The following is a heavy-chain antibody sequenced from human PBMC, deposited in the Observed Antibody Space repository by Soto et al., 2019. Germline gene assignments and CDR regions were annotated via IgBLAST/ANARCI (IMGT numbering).Heavy chain of an antibody. Sequence: GGSLRLSCAASGFTFSSYSMNWVRQAPGKGLEWVSYISSSSSTIYYADSVKGRFTISRDNAKNSLYLQMNSLRDEDTAVYYCARDRITMVRGVSLESYYYGMDVWGQGTTVTVSS. CDR3: ARDRITMVRGVSLESYYYGMDV. D-gene: IGHD3-10*01. V-gene: IGHV3-48*02. CDR1: GFTFSSYS. J-gene: IGHJ6*02. CDR2: ISSSSSTI.